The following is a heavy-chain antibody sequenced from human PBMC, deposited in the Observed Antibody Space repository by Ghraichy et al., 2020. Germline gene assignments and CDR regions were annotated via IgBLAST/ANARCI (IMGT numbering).Heavy chain of an antibody. J-gene: IGHJ5*02. D-gene: IGHD6-6*01. CDR3: ARDSLSSSSPWFDP. V-gene: IGHV3-21*01. CDR1: GFTFSSYS. Sequence: GESLNISCAASGFTFSSYSMNWVRQAPGKGLEWVSSISSSSSYIYYADSVKGRFTISRDNAKNSLYLQMNSLRAEDTAVYYCARDSLSSSSPWFDPWGQGTLVTVSS. CDR2: ISSSSSYI.